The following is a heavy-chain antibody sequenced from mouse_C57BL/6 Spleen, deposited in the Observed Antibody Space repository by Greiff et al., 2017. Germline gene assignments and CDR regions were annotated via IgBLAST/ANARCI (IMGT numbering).Heavy chain of an antibody. CDR1: GFTFSSYA. D-gene: IGHD1-1*01. CDR2: ISDGGSYT. V-gene: IGHV5-4*01. Sequence: EVQLVESGGGLVKPGGSLKLSCAASGFTFSSYAMSWVRQTPEKRLEWVATISDGGSYTYYPENVKGRFTISRDNAKNNLYLQMSHLKSEDTAMYYCARATYYGSSYDYAMDYWGQGTSVTVSS. CDR3: ARATYYGSSYDYAMDY. J-gene: IGHJ4*01.